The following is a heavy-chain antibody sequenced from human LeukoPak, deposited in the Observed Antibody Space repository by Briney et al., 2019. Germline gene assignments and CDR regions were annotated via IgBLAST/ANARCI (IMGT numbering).Heavy chain of an antibody. D-gene: IGHD3-3*01. J-gene: IGHJ3*02. CDR1: GFTFSSYW. CDR2: IKHDGSEK. Sequence: GGSLRLSCAASGFTFSSYWMSWVRQAPGKGLEWVANIKHDGSEKYYVDSVKGRFTISRDNAKNSLYLQMNSLRAEDTAVYYCASSYYDFWSGYHDAFDIWGQGTMVTVSS. CDR3: ASSYYDFWSGYHDAFDI. V-gene: IGHV3-7*01.